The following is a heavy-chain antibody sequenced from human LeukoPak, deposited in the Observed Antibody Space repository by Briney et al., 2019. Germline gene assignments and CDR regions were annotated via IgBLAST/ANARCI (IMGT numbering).Heavy chain of an antibody. V-gene: IGHV4-4*07. CDR3: ARIHYDFWSAVENWFDP. CDR2: IYTSGST. CDR1: GGSISSYY. Sequence: PSETLSLTCTVSGGSISSYYWSWIRQPAGKGLEWIGRIYTSGSTNYNPSLKSRVTMSVDTSKNQFSLKLSSVTAADTAVYYCARIHYDFWSAVENWFDPWGQGTLVTVSS. D-gene: IGHD3-3*01. J-gene: IGHJ5*02.